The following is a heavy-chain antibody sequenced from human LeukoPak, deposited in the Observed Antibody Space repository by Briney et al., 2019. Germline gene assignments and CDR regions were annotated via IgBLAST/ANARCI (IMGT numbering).Heavy chain of an antibody. D-gene: IGHD1-26*01. J-gene: IGHJ3*02. CDR2: IYHSGST. CDR1: GGSISSSNW. Sequence: PSETLSLTCAVSGGSISSSNWWSWVRQPPGKGLEWIGEIYHSGSTNYNPSLKSRVTISLDKSKNQFSLKLSSVTAADTAVYHCATNIVGTRSEDAFDIWGQGTMVTVSS. CDR3: ATNIVGTRSEDAFDI. V-gene: IGHV4-4*02.